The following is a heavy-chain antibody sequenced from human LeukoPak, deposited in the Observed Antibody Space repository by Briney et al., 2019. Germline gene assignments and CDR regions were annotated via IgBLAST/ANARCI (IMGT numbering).Heavy chain of an antibody. D-gene: IGHD4-17*01. CDR3: ARNTYGDYVSGYFDY. J-gene: IGHJ4*02. CDR1: GGSVRSDISH. Sequence: SETLSLTCSVSGGSVRSDISHWSWIRQPPGKGLEWIGYVHYSGSANYNPSLKSRVTISVDTSKNQFSLKLSSVTAADTAVYYCARNTYGDYVSGYFDYWGQGTLVTVSS. V-gene: IGHV4-61*01. CDR2: VHYSGSA.